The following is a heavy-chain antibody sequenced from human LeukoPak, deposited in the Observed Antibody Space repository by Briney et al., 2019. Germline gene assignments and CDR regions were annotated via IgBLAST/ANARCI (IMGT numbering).Heavy chain of an antibody. CDR1: GGSFSGYY. Sequence: SETLSLTCAVYGGSFSGYYWSWIRQPPGKGLEWIGEINHSGSTNYNPSLKSRVTISVDTSKNQFSLKLSSVTAADTAVYYCARTGAGYCSGGSCYRLHRGKSSLEEYFQHWGQGTLVTVSS. D-gene: IGHD2-15*01. CDR3: ARTGAGYCSGGSCYRLHRGKSSLEEYFQH. V-gene: IGHV4-34*01. CDR2: INHSGST. J-gene: IGHJ1*01.